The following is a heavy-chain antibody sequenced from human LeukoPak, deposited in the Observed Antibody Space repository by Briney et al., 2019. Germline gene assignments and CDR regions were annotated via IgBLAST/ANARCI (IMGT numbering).Heavy chain of an antibody. V-gene: IGHV1-69-2*01. J-gene: IGHJ4*02. D-gene: IGHD4-17*01. CDR1: GYTFTDYY. CDR3: ASLTTVTPYYFDC. Sequence: ASVKVSCKVSGYTFTDYYMHWVQQAPGKGLEWMGLVDPEDGETIYAEKFQGRVTITADTSTDTAYMELSSPRSEDTAVYYCASLTTVTPYYFDCWGQGTLVTVSS. CDR2: VDPEDGET.